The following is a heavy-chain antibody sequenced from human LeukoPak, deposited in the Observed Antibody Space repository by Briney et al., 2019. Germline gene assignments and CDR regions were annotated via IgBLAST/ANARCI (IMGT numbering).Heavy chain of an antibody. CDR1: GFTFSSYG. Sequence: GGSLRLSCAASGFTFSSYGMHWVRQAPGKGLEWVAFIRYDGSNKYYADSVKGRFTISRDNSKNTLYLQMNSLRAEDTAVYYCAKDSPPDIVVVPAAIGDYWGQGTLVTVSS. V-gene: IGHV3-30*02. CDR3: AKDSPPDIVVVPAAIGDY. D-gene: IGHD2-2*01. CDR2: IRYDGSNK. J-gene: IGHJ4*02.